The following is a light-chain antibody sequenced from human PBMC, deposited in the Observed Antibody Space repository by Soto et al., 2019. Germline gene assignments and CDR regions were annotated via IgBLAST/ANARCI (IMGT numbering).Light chain of an antibody. V-gene: IGLV2-14*01. J-gene: IGLJ1*01. Sequence: QSALTQPASVSGSPGQSITISCTGTSSDVGGYYSVSWYQQHPGKAPKLMIYDVTNRPSGVSNRFSGSRSGNTASLTISGLQAEYEADYYCSSYTSSSTYVFGTGTKLTV. CDR2: DVT. CDR1: SSDVGGYYS. CDR3: SSYTSSSTYV.